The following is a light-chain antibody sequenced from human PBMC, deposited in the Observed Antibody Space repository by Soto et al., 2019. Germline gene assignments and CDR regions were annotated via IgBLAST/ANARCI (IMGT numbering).Light chain of an antibody. CDR1: QSVSSTY. CDR3: QLYGSSPPGYT. J-gene: IGKJ2*01. Sequence: EIVLTQSPGTLSLSPGERATLSCRASQSVSSTYLAWYQQKTGQAPGLLLYGASNRATGIPHRFSGSGSGADFSLTISRLEPEDFAVFYCQLYGSSPPGYTFGQGTKLEIK. CDR2: GAS. V-gene: IGKV3-20*01.